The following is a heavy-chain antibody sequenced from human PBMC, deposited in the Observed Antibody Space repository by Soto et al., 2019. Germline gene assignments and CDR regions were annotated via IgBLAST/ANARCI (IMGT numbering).Heavy chain of an antibody. D-gene: IGHD2-15*01. CDR2: IYWDDDK. CDR1: GFSLSTSGVG. V-gene: IGHV2-5*02. J-gene: IGHJ4*02. CDR3: AQTSVYCSGGSCYSGGPDFDY. Sequence: SGPTLVKPTQTLTLTCTFSGFSLSTSGVGVGWIRQPPGKALEWLALIYWDDDKRYSPSLKSRLTITKDTSKTQVVLTMTNMDPVDTATYYCAQTSVYCSGGSCYSGGPDFDYWGQGTLVTVSS.